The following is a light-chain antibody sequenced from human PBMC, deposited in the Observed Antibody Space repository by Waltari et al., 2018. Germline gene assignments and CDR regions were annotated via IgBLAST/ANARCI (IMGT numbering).Light chain of an antibody. J-gene: IGLJ3*02. CDR2: DVN. CDR1: SSDVGGYHS. V-gene: IGLV2-8*01. CDR3: GSYADTSTWV. Sequence: QSVLTQPPSASGSPGQSVTISCTGSSSDVGGYHSVSWYQRHPGKAPKRMFYDVNKRPSGVPERFSGSKSGNTASLTVSGLQVEDEGDYYCGSYADTSTWVFGGGTSLTVL.